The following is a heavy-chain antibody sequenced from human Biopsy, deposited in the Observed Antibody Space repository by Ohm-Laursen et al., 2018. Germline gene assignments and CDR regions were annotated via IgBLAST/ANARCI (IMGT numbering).Heavy chain of an antibody. CDR2: IYPNSGDT. Sequence: ASVKVSCKASGVAFLGYYLHWARQAPGHGLEWMGSIYPNSGDTDFAQKFQGRVSMTRDTSVSTAYLELSSLRSDDTAIYYCARDLLEWSLPSWGQGTLVTVSS. CDR3: ARDLLEWSLPS. J-gene: IGHJ4*02. CDR1: GVAFLGYY. D-gene: IGHD3-3*01. V-gene: IGHV1-2*02.